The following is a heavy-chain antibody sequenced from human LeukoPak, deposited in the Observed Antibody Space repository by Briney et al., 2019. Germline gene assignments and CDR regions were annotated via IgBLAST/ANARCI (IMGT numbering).Heavy chain of an antibody. CDR1: GFNFDNFA. CDR2: ISHDGRTK. CDR3: ARDYSTFDY. J-gene: IGHJ4*02. D-gene: IGHD4-11*01. V-gene: IGHV3-30*04. Sequence: PGGSLRLSCVISGFNFDNFAMHWVRQPLGKGLEWVAVISHDGRTKYYADSMKGRITISRDNAKNSLYLQMNSLRAEDTAVYYCARDYSTFDYWGQGTLVTVSS.